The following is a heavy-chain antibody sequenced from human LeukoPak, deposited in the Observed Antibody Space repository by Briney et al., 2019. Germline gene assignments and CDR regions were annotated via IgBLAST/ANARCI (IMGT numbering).Heavy chain of an antibody. CDR2: IYYSGST. D-gene: IGHD4-17*01. CDR1: GGSISSGDYY. CDR3: ARDQPGVIGDYWSLGRYFDL. Sequence: PSGTLSLTCTVSGGSISSGDYYWSWIRQPPGKGLEWIGYIYYSGSTYYNPSLKSRVTISVDTSKNQFSLKLSSVTAADTAVYYCARDQPGVIGDYWSLGRYFDLWGRGTLVIVSS. V-gene: IGHV4-30-4*01. J-gene: IGHJ2*01.